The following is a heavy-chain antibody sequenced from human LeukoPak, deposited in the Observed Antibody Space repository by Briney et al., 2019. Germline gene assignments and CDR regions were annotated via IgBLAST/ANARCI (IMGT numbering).Heavy chain of an antibody. CDR3: ATASLIVGATNYFDY. J-gene: IGHJ4*02. Sequence: ASVTVSCKVSGYTLTELSMHWVRQAPGKGLEWMGGFDPEDGETIYAQKFQGRVTMTEDTSTDTAYMELSSLRSEDTAVYYCATASLIVGATNYFDYWGQGTLVTVSS. CDR2: FDPEDGET. V-gene: IGHV1-24*01. D-gene: IGHD1-26*01. CDR1: GYTLTELS.